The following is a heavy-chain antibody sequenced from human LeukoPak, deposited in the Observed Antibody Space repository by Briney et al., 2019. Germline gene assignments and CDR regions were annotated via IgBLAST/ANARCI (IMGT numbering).Heavy chain of an antibody. CDR3: ALHWSYDYWSEPFEF. J-gene: IGHJ3*01. D-gene: IGHD3-3*01. Sequence: GVSLRLSCAPSGFTFTDYYMSWIRQAPGKGLEWVSYISVSGTTMYYADSVKGRFTLSRDNAKNSLYLQMNSLRGEDTAVYYCALHWSYDYWSEPFEFRGQGTMVAVSS. CDR2: ISVSGTTM. V-gene: IGHV3-11*01. CDR1: GFTFTDYY.